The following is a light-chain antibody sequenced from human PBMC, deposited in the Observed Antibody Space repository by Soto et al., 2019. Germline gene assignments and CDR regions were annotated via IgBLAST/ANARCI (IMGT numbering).Light chain of an antibody. Sequence: DIQVMQSPLFLSASVGATVTITCRTTQAVNFYLHWYHHKSGAAPKLLIYNASKLQSGAPSRFSARGSGSEFTLTIANLQPDDFGTYYCQQSYLSPDTFGQGTKLQIK. CDR2: NAS. CDR3: QQSYLSPDT. CDR1: QAVNFY. V-gene: IGKV1-39*01. J-gene: IGKJ2*01.